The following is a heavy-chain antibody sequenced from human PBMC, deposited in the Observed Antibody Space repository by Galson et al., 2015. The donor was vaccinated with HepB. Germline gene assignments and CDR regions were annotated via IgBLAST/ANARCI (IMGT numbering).Heavy chain of an antibody. CDR1: GFTFSSYG. D-gene: IGHD1-20*01. CDR2: IWYDGSNK. Sequence: SLRLSCAASGFTFSSYGMHWVRQAPGKGLEWVAVIWYDGSNKYYADSVKGRFTISRDNSKNTLYLQMNSLRAEDTAVYYCARDGVLMAITLGWYFDLWGRGTLVTVSS. CDR3: ARDGVLMAITLGWYFDL. J-gene: IGHJ2*01. V-gene: IGHV3-33*01.